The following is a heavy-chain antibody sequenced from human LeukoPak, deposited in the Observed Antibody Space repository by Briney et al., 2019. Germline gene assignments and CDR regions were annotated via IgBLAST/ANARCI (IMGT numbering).Heavy chain of an antibody. V-gene: IGHV4-39*01. D-gene: IGHD3-10*01. J-gene: IGHJ5*02. CDR2: IYYSRTT. Sequence: SETLSLTCTVSGGSISSGSHHWGWFRQSPGKGLEWIGSIYYSRTTYYNPSLNSRVTISVVTSKNQFSLQLNSVTAADTAVYFCGRLEGQRGGSVGSLAPWGQGPLATV. CDR1: GGSISSGSHH. CDR3: GRLEGQRGGSVGSLAP.